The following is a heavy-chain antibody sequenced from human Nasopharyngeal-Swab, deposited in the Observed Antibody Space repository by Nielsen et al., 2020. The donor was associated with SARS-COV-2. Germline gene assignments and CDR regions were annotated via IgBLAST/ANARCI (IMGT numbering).Heavy chain of an antibody. CDR1: GGSISSSSYY. Sequence: SETLSLTCTVPGGSISSSSYYWGWIRQPPGKGLEWIGSIYYSGSTYYNPSLKSRVTISVDTSKNQSSLKLSSVTAADTAVYYCARHRHRSSGNPHYFDYWGQGTLVTVSS. V-gene: IGHV4-39*01. J-gene: IGHJ4*02. CDR3: ARHRHRSSGNPHYFDY. D-gene: IGHD3-22*01. CDR2: IYYSGST.